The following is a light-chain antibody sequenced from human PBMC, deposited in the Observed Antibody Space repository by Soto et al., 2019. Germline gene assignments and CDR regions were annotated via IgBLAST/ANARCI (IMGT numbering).Light chain of an antibody. Sequence: DIQMTQSPSTLSASVGDRVTITCRACQYITNRLAWYQQKPGKAPKVLIYDASSLESGVPSRFSGSGFGTEFILTISSLQPDDFATYYCQHYGGMWAFGQGTKVEVK. V-gene: IGKV1-5*01. CDR1: QYITNR. J-gene: IGKJ1*01. CDR2: DAS. CDR3: QHYGGMWA.